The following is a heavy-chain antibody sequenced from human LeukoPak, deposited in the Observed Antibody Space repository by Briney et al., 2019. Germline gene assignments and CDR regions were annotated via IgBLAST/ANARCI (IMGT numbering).Heavy chain of an antibody. D-gene: IGHD2-21*02. CDR1: GYTFTSYG. J-gene: IGHJ4*02. CDR2: ISAYNGNT. Sequence: ASVKVSCKASGYTFTSYGISWVRQAPGQGLEWMGWISAYNGNTNYAQKLQGRVTMTTDTSTSTAYMELRSLRSDDTAVYYCARDGGLGDVVVTAISGYWGQGTLVTVSS. V-gene: IGHV1-18*01. CDR3: ARDGGLGDVVVTAISGY.